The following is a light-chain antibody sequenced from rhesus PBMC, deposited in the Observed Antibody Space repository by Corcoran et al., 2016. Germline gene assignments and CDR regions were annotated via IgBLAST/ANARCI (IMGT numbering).Light chain of an antibody. J-gene: IGKJ2*01. V-gene: IGKV1-25*01. Sequence: DIQMTQSPSSLSASLGDRVTITCQASQDIRNHLAWYQQKPGKVPNLLIYQASTLQNGVPSRFSGSGAGTDFTLNISSLQPEDFATYYCQHTYGAPYSFGQGTTVDIK. CDR1: QDIRNH. CDR3: QHTYGAPYS. CDR2: QAS.